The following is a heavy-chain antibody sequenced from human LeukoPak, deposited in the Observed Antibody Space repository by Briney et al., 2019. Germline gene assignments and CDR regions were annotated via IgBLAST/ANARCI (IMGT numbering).Heavy chain of an antibody. CDR1: GFTFSSFA. CDR3: ARTAMGDFVRFPNDY. D-gene: IGHD2-21*02. CDR2: ISSDGGRT. J-gene: IGHJ4*02. Sequence: GGSLRLSCAASGFTFSSFAMTWGRQAPGKGLECVSSISSDGGRTHYADSVKGRFTISRDNSKSTLYLQMDSLRAEDTAVYYCARTAMGDFVRFPNDYWGQGTLVTVSS. V-gene: IGHV3-23*01.